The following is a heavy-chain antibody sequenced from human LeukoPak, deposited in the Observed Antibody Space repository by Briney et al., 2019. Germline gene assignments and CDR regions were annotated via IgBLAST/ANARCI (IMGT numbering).Heavy chain of an antibody. CDR3: ARDLDDSGGSLYYDIDV. J-gene: IGHJ6*02. V-gene: IGHV3-21*01. CDR2: ISSSSSYI. D-gene: IGHD3-22*01. Sequence: PGGSLRLSCAASGFTFSSYNVNWVRQAPGKGLEWVSSISSSSSYIYYADSVKGRFTISRDNAKNSLYLQMNSLRAEDTAVYYCARDLDDSGGSLYYDIDVWGQGTTVTVSS. CDR1: GFTFSSYN.